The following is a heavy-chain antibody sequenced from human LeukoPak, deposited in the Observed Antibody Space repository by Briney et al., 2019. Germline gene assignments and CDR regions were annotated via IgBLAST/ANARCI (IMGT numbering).Heavy chain of an antibody. J-gene: IGHJ4*02. Sequence: GGSLRLSGEASGLSVSSTYMSWVRQAPGKGLEWVSGVSGSGGSTYYADSVKGRFTISRDNSKNTLYLQMNSLRAEDTAVYYCAKSITDQPLPVYWGQGTLVTVSS. CDR1: GLSVSSTY. CDR2: VSGSGGST. V-gene: IGHV3-23*01. D-gene: IGHD3-10*01. CDR3: AKSITDQPLPVY.